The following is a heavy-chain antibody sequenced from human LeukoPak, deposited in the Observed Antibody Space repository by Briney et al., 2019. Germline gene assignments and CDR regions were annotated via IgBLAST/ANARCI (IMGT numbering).Heavy chain of an antibody. J-gene: IGHJ4*02. D-gene: IGHD3-16*01. V-gene: IGHV4-61*02. CDR1: GGSISSGSYY. Sequence: PSETLSLTCTVSGGSISSGSYYWSWIRQPAGKGLEWIGRIYTSGSTNYNPSLKSRVTISVDTSKNQFSLKLSSVTAADTAVYYCARDRGRAKVLDYWGQGTLVTVSS. CDR3: ARDRGRAKVLDY. CDR2: IYTSGST.